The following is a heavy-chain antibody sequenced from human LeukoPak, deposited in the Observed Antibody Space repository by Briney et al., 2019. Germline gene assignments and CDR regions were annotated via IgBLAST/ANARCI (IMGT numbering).Heavy chain of an antibody. CDR1: GGSFSGYY. Sequence: SETLSLTCAVYGGSFSGYYWSWIRQPPGKGLEWIGEINHSGSTNYNPSLKSRVTISVDTSKNQFSLKLSSVTAADTAVYYCARGSVYYDFWSGYDQHFDYWGQETLVTVSS. V-gene: IGHV4-34*01. CDR3: ARGSVYYDFWSGYDQHFDY. D-gene: IGHD3-3*01. CDR2: INHSGST. J-gene: IGHJ4*02.